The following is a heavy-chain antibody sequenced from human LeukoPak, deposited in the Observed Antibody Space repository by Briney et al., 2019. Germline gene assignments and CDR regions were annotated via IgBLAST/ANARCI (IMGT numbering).Heavy chain of an antibody. Sequence: GGSLRLSCAASGFTFSDYAMSWVRQAPGKGLEWVAVISYDGSNKYYADSVKGRFTISRDNSKNTLYLQMNSLRAEDTAVYYCAKADRGYSYGTPFDYWGQGTLVTVSS. CDR3: AKADRGYSYGTPFDY. V-gene: IGHV3-30*18. J-gene: IGHJ4*02. CDR1: GFTFSDYA. D-gene: IGHD5-18*01. CDR2: ISYDGSNK.